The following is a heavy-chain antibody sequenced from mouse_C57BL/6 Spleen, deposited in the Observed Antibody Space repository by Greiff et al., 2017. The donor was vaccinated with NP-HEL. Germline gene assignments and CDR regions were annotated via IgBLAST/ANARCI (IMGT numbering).Heavy chain of an antibody. D-gene: IGHD2-3*01. J-gene: IGHJ3*01. CDR3: ARDDGYYLFAY. CDR2: ISYDGSN. V-gene: IGHV3-6*01. Sequence: EVQVVESGPGLVKPSQSLSLTCSVTGYSITSGYYWNWIRQFPGNKLEWMGYISYDGSNNYNPSLKNRISITRDTSKNQFFLKLNSVTTEDTATYYCARDDGYYLFAYWGQGTLVTVSA. CDR1: GYSITSGYY.